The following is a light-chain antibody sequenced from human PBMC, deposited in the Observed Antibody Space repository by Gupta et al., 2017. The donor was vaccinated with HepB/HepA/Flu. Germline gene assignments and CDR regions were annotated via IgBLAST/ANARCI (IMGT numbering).Light chain of an antibody. V-gene: IGLV3-1*01. CDR1: NLGNKY. CDR3: QAWDSGTGV. Sequence: SYELAQPPSVSVSPGQTASITCSGDNLGNKYASWYQQKPGQSPVLVIYQDDKRPSGIPERFSGSNSGNTATLTISETQALDEADYYCQAWDSGTGVFGGGTKLTVL. CDR2: QDD. J-gene: IGLJ2*01.